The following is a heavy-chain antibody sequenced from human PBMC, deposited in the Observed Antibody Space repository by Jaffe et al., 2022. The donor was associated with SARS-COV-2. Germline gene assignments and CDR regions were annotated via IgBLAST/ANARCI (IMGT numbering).Heavy chain of an antibody. V-gene: IGHV4-39*01. CDR3: ARGYCSSTSCYHPHYFDY. CDR1: GGSISSSSYY. D-gene: IGHD2-2*01. CDR2: IYYSGST. J-gene: IGHJ4*02. Sequence: QLQLQESGPGLVKPSETLSLTCTVSGGSISSSSYYWGWIRQPPGKGLEWIGSIYYSGSTYYNPSLKSRVTISVDTSKNQFSLKLSSVTAADTAVYYCARGYCSSTSCYHPHYFDYWGQGTLVTVSS.